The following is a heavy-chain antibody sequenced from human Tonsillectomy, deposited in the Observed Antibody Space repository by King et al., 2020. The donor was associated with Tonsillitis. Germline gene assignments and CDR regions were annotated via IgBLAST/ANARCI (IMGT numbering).Heavy chain of an antibody. V-gene: IGHV1-46*01. D-gene: IGHD3-10*01. J-gene: IGHJ4*02. CDR1: GYTFTSYY. Sequence: VQLVQSGAEVKKPGASVKVSCKASGYTFTSYYMHWVRQAPGQGLEWMGIINPSGGSTSYVQKFQGRVTMTRDTSTSTVYMEMSSLRSEDTAVYYCARDGSRITMVRVPDYWGQGTLVTVSS. CDR2: INPSGGST. CDR3: ARDGSRITMVRVPDY.